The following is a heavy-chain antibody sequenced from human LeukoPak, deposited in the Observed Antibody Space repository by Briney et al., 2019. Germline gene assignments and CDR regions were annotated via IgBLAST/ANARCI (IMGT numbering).Heavy chain of an antibody. Sequence: GGSLRLSCAASGFTVSSNYMTWVRQAPGKGLEWVSLIYSGGSTFYADSVKGRFTISRDNSKNTLYLQMNSLRAEDTAVYYCARGRVTPFDYWGQGTLVTVSS. CDR1: GFTVSSNY. CDR2: IYSGGST. CDR3: ARGRVTPFDY. J-gene: IGHJ4*02. V-gene: IGHV3-53*01. D-gene: IGHD2-21*02.